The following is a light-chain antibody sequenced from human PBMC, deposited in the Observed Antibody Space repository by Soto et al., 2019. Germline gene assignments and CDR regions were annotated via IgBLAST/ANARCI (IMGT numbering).Light chain of an antibody. Sequence: QSVLAQPPSVSGAPGQRVTISCTGNSSNIGAGYHVNWYQQLPGTAPKLLIYYDNLRPSGVPDRISGSKSGTSASLAISGLQSDDEADYYCAAWDDSLNGRVFGTGTKVTVL. CDR2: YDN. CDR1: SSNIGAGYH. CDR3: AAWDDSLNGRV. V-gene: IGLV1-44*01. J-gene: IGLJ1*01.